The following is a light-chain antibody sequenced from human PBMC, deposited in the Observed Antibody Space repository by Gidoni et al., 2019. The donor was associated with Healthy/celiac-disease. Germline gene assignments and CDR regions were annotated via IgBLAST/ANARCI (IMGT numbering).Light chain of an antibody. CDR1: QSVSSY. Sequence: ERVLTQPPATLSLSPGERATLSCRASQSVSSYLAWYKQKPSQAPRLLIYDASNRATGIPARFSGSGSGTDFTLTISSLEPEDFAVYYCQQRSNWPPGITFGPGTKVDIK. V-gene: IGKV3-11*01. J-gene: IGKJ3*01. CDR3: QQRSNWPPGIT. CDR2: DAS.